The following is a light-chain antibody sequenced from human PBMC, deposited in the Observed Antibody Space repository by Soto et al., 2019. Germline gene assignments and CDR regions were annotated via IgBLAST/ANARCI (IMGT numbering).Light chain of an antibody. J-gene: IGLJ1*01. CDR1: SGSVSTANN. CDR3: ALVMGNGISV. CDR2: STS. Sequence: QTVVTQASSFSVSPGGTVTLTCGLISGSVSTANNPNWYQQTPGQAPRTLIYSTSTRSSGVPDRFSGSILVNKAALSITGAQADDESDYYCALVMGNGISVFGTGTKVTVL. V-gene: IGLV8-61*01.